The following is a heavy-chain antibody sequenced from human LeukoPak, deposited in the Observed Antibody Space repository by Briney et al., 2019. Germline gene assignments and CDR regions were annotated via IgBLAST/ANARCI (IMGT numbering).Heavy chain of an antibody. D-gene: IGHD5-18*01. CDR2: IYYSGST. V-gene: IGHV4-39*01. Sequence: SETLSLTCTVSEDSISSTTYCWGWIRQPPGKGLEWIGNIYYSGSTYYNPSLKSRVTISVDTSKNQFSLKLTSVTAADTAVYYCARRGYNYGYGWFDPWGQGTLVTV. CDR1: EDSISSTTYC. J-gene: IGHJ5*02. CDR3: ARRGYNYGYGWFDP.